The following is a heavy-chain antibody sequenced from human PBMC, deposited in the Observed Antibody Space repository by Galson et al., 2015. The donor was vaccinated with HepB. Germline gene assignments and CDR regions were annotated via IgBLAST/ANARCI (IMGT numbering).Heavy chain of an antibody. V-gene: IGHV5-51*01. D-gene: IGHD2-2*01. Sequence: QSGAEVKKPGESLKISCKASGYRFSDYWIGWVRQMPGKGLEWMGIIYPADSGTRYSPSFQGQVTISADKSIRTAYLQWGSLKASDTAIYYCARHVCKTTNCYWGDTFDTWGQGTMVTVSS. CDR3: ARHVCKTTNCYWGDTFDT. CDR2: IYPADSGT. J-gene: IGHJ3*02. CDR1: GYRFSDYW.